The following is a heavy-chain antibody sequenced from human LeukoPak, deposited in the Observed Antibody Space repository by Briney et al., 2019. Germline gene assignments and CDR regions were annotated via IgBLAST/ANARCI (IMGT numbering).Heavy chain of an antibody. D-gene: IGHD3-10*01. CDR2: ISSSSYI. J-gene: IGHJ3*02. Sequence: PGGSLRLFCAASGFTFSSYSMNWVRQAPGKGLEWVSSISSSSYIYYADSVKGRFTISRDNAKNSLYLQMNSLRAEDTAVYYCARDFGYLDAFDIWGQGTMVTVSS. CDR3: ARDFGYLDAFDI. CDR1: GFTFSSYS. V-gene: IGHV3-21*01.